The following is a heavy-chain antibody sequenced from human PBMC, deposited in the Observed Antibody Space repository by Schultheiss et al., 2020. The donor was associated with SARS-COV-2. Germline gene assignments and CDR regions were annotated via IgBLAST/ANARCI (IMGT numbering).Heavy chain of an antibody. CDR1: GGSISSGGYY. CDR2: IYYSGST. CDR3: ARPWRGYSSSEFDP. D-gene: IGHD6-13*01. J-gene: IGHJ5*02. V-gene: IGHV4-31*03. Sequence: TLSLTCTVSGGSISSGGYYWSWIRQHPGKGLEWIGYIYYSGSTYYNPSLKSRVTISVDTSKNQFSLKLSSVTAADTAVYYCARPWRGYSSSEFDPWGQGTLVTVSS.